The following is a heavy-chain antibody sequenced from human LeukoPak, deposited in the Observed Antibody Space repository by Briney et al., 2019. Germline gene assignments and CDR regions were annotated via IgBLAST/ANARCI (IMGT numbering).Heavy chain of an antibody. CDR2: IYYSGTT. V-gene: IGHV4-39*01. Sequence: PSETLSLTCTVSGGSISTSNYYWGWVRQPPGKGLEWIGTIYYSGTTYYNPSLESRVTISEDTSKNQFSLMLRSVTAADTAVYFCARQASDYFYYYMDVWGKGNTVTVSS. J-gene: IGHJ6*03. CDR3: ARQASDYFYYYMDV. CDR1: GGSISTSNYY.